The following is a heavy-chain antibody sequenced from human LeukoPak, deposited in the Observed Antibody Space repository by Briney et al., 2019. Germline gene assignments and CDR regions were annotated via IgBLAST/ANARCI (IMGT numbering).Heavy chain of an antibody. Sequence: PSETLSLTCAVSGGSISSSRYYWGWIRQPPGKGLEWIGSIYYSGSTYYNPSLKSRVTISVDTSKKQFSLKLSSVTAADTAVYYRARRDYYDTSGYTFDYWGQGTLVTVSS. CDR3: ARRDYYDTSGYTFDY. CDR1: GGSISSSRYY. D-gene: IGHD3-22*01. J-gene: IGHJ4*02. CDR2: IYYSGST. V-gene: IGHV4-39*01.